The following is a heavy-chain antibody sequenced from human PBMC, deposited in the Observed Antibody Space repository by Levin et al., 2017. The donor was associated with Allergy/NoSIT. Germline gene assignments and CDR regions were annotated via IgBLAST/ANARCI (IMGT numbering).Heavy chain of an antibody. V-gene: IGHV4-4*02. Sequence: PSETLSLTCTVSGASISSSYWWTWVRQPPGKWLDWIGEIHHDGSTNYSPSLKSRVTISVDKSKNQFSLRVTSLTAADTAVYYCARYEATLGTVDYWGQGILVTVSS. CDR3: ARYEATLGTVDY. J-gene: IGHJ4*02. D-gene: IGHD2-8*02. CDR2: IHHDGST. CDR1: GASISSSYW.